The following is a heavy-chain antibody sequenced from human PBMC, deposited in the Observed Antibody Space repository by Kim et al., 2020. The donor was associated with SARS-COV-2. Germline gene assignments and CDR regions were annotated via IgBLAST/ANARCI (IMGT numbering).Heavy chain of an antibody. CDR1: GFTFSIYA. Sequence: GGSLRLSCAASGFTFSIYAMHWVRQAPGKGLEWVAVMSYDGSNKYYADSVKGRFTISRDNSKNTLYLQMNSLRAEDTAVYYCARDLGRSGSYFDYWGQGTLVTVSS. CDR2: MSYDGSNK. V-gene: IGHV3-30-3*01. CDR3: ARDLGRSGSYFDY. D-gene: IGHD1-26*01. J-gene: IGHJ4*02.